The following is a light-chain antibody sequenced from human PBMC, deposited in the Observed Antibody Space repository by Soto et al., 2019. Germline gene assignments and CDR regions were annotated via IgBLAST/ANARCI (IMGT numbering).Light chain of an antibody. J-gene: IGKJ3*01. V-gene: IGKV3-15*01. CDR3: QQYNNRPPIT. CDR2: AAS. Sequence: EIVMTQSPATLSVSPGERATLSGRASQGVSGNLAWYQQKPGQAPRLLIYAASTRATGIPARFSGSGSGTEFTLTISSLQSEDFAVYYCQQYNNRPPITFGPGTKVDIK. CDR1: QGVSGN.